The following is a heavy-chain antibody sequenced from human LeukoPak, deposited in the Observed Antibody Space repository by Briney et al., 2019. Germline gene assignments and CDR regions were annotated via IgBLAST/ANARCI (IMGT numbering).Heavy chain of an antibody. D-gene: IGHD5-24*01. CDR3: ATWGDGYNPIDY. V-gene: IGHV1-24*01. Sequence: ASVKVSCKVSGYTLTELSMHWERQAPGKGLEWMGGFDPEDGETIYAQKFQGRVTMTEDTSTDTAYMELSSLRSEDTAVYYCATWGDGYNPIDYWGQGTLVTVSS. J-gene: IGHJ4*02. CDR1: GYTLTELS. CDR2: FDPEDGET.